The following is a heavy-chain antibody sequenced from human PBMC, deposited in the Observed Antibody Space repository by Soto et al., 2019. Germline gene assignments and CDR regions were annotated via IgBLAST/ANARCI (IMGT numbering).Heavy chain of an antibody. CDR2: INHSGST. CDR3: ASGKVATITNYYYGMDV. Sequence: SLTLSLTCAVYGGSFSDYYWSLLLQPPGKGLEWIGEINHSGSTNYNPSLKSRVTISVDTSKNQFSLKLSSVTAADTAVYYCASGKVATITNYYYGMDVWGQGTTVTVSS. J-gene: IGHJ6*02. CDR1: GGSFSDYY. V-gene: IGHV4-34*01. D-gene: IGHD5-12*01.